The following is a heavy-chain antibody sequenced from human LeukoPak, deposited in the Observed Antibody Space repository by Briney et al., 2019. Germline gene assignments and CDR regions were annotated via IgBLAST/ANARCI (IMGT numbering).Heavy chain of an antibody. CDR1: GFSFNNYA. J-gene: IGHJ4*02. CDR2: ITGSGGST. D-gene: IGHD2-15*01. Sequence: PGGSLRLSCEASGFSFNNYAMTWVRQAPGRGLEWVSGITGSGGSTYYSVKGRFTISRDNSKNTLSLQMSNLRAEDTAVYYCAKAGEYCPDGSCYSENYYFDYWGQGTLVTVSS. V-gene: IGHV3-23*01. CDR3: AKAGEYCPDGSCYSENYYFDY.